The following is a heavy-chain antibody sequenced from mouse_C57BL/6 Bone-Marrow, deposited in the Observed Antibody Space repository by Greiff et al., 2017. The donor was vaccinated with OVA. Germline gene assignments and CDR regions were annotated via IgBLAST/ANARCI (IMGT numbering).Heavy chain of an antibody. V-gene: IGHV7-3*01. CDR1: GFTFTDYY. CDR3: ARHKVPYAMDY. J-gene: IGHJ4*01. CDR2: IRNKANGYTT. Sequence: EVKLVESGGGLVQPGGSLSLSCAASGFTFTDYYMSWVRQPPGKALEWLGFIRNKANGYTTEYSASVKGRFTISRDNSQSILYLQMNALRAEDSATYYGARHKVPYAMDYWGQGTSVTVSS. D-gene: IGHD2-14*01.